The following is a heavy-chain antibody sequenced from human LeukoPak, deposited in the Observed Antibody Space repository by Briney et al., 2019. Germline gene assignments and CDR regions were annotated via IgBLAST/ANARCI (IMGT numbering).Heavy chain of an antibody. Sequence: PSETLSLTCAVYGGSFSGYYWSWIRQPPGKGLEWIGEINHSGSTNYNPSLKSRVTISVDTSKNQFSLKLSSVTAADTAVYYCARDIPPRGLGALSLTYYFDYWGQGTLVTVSS. V-gene: IGHV4-34*01. CDR3: ARDIPPRGLGALSLTYYFDY. J-gene: IGHJ4*02. CDR2: INHSGST. D-gene: IGHD1-26*01. CDR1: GGSFSGYY.